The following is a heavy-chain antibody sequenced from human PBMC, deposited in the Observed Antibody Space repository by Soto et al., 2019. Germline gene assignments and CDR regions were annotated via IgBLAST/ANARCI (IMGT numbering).Heavy chain of an antibody. D-gene: IGHD1-26*01. CDR3: AREEVGARNAFDI. CDR2: ISSSSSYI. V-gene: IGHV3-21*01. J-gene: IGHJ3*02. Sequence: GGSLKLCCAASGFTFRSYSVNWLRQTPGKGLEWVSSISSSSSYIYYADSVKGRFTISRDNAKNSLYLQMNSLRAEDTAVYYCAREEVGARNAFDIWGQGTMVTVSS. CDR1: GFTFRSYS.